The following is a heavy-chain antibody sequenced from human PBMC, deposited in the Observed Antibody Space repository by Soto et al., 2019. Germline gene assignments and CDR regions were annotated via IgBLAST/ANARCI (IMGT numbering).Heavy chain of an antibody. V-gene: IGHV4-30-2*01. CDR2: IYHSGST. Sequence: PSETLSLTCAVSGGSISSGGHSWSWIRQPPGKGLEWIGYIYHSGSTYYNPSLKSRVTISVDRSKNQFSLKLSSVTAADTAVYYCARAHYGDYGYGMDVWGQGTTVTVSS. D-gene: IGHD4-17*01. CDR3: ARAHYGDYGYGMDV. J-gene: IGHJ6*02. CDR1: GGSISSGGHS.